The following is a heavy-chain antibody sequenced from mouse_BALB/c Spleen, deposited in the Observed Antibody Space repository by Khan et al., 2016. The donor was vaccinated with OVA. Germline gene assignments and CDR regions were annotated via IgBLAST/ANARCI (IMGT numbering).Heavy chain of an antibody. CDR3: ARLYRPGYVDV. CDR2: ISYSGTT. CDR1: DYSITSDFA. Sequence: EVELVESGPGLVKPSQSLSLTCTVTDYSITSDFAWNWIRQFPGNKLEWMGYISYSGTTNYKPSLKSRISITRDSSKNQFFLQLNSVTSEDTATYYCARLYRPGYVDVWGAGTTVTVAS. D-gene: IGHD2-12*01. V-gene: IGHV3-2*02. J-gene: IGHJ1*01.